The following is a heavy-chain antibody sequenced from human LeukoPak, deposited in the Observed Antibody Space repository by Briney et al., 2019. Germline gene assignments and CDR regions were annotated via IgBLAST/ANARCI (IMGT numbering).Heavy chain of an antibody. Sequence: KTSETLSLTCAVYGGSFSGYYWSWIRQPPGKGLEWIGEINHSGSTNYNPSLKSRVTISVDTSKNQFSLKLSSVTAADTAVYYCARASKVPYYYMDVRGKGTTVTVSS. CDR1: GGSFSGYY. CDR2: INHSGST. V-gene: IGHV4-34*01. CDR3: ARASKVPYYYMDV. J-gene: IGHJ6*03.